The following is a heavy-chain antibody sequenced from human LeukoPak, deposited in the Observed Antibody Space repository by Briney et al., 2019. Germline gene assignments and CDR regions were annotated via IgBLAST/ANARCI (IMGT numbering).Heavy chain of an antibody. D-gene: IGHD4-17*01. J-gene: IGHJ4*02. CDR3: ARAIDYGDSYFDY. V-gene: IGHV4-61*02. CDR2: IYNSGSA. Sequence: SETLSLTCTVSGDSINSGSYYWSWIRQPAGKGLEWIGRIYNSGSANYNPSLKSRVTISVDTSKNQFSPRLSSVTAADTAVYYCARAIDYGDSYFDYWGQGTLVTVSS. CDR1: GDSINSGSYY.